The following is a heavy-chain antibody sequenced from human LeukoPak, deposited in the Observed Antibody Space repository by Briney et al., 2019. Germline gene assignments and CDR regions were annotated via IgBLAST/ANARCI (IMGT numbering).Heavy chain of an antibody. CDR2: ISGSGGST. CDR1: GFTFSSYA. J-gene: IGHJ4*02. D-gene: IGHD1-26*01. V-gene: IGHV3-23*01. Sequence: GGSLRLSCAASGFTFSSYAMSSVRQAPGRGQELVSAISGSGGSTYYADSVKGRFTISRDNSKNTLYLQMNSLRAEDTAVYYCAKHTGGSYPYYFDYWGQGTLVTVSS. CDR3: AKHTGGSYPYYFDY.